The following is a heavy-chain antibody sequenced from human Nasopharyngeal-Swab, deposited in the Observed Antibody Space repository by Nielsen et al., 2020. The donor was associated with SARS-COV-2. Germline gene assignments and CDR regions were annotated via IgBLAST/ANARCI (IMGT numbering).Heavy chain of an antibody. J-gene: IGHJ3*02. V-gene: IGHV3-43*01. CDR2: ISWDGGST. CDR1: GFTFDDYT. CDR3: AKWGNYYDSSGVDAFDI. Sequence: GGSLRLSCAASGFTFDDYTMHWVRQAPGKGLEWVSLISWDGGSTYYADSVKGRFTISRDNSKNSLYLQMNSLRTEDTALYYCAKWGNYYDSSGVDAFDIWGQGTMVTVSS. D-gene: IGHD3-22*01.